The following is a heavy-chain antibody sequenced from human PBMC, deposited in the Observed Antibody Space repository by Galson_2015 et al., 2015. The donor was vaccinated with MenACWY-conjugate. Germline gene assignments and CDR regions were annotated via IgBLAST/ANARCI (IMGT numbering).Heavy chain of an antibody. CDR3: ARGGRRDNSGYTYAFAY. CDR1: GFTFSDYY. D-gene: IGHD5-18*01. CDR2: IRNKLYSYTT. V-gene: IGHV3-72*01. Sequence: SLRLSCAASGFTFSDYYMDWVRQAPGKGLEWVGRIRNKLYSYTTECAASLKGRLTISRDDSKNSSHLQLNALKTEDTAVYFCARGGRRDNSGYTYAFAYWGQGTLVTVSS. J-gene: IGHJ4*02.